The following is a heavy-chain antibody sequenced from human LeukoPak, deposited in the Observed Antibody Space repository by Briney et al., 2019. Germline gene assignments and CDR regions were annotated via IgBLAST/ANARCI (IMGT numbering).Heavy chain of an antibody. CDR2: ISGSGGST. V-gene: IGHV3-23*01. CDR1: GFTFSSYA. J-gene: IGHJ4*02. D-gene: IGHD2-15*01. Sequence: GGSLRLSCAASGFTFSSYAMSWVRQAPGKGLEWVSAISGSGGSTYYADSVKGRFTISRDNAKNSLYLQMNSLRAEDTAVYYCARDLGYWNYWGQGTLVTVSS. CDR3: ARDLGYWNY.